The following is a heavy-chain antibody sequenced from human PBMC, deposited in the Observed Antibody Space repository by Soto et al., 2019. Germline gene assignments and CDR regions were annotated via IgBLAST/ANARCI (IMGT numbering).Heavy chain of an antibody. CDR3: AKSPNTPFRRWLRQRGVLGVPPSYFDY. CDR2: ISYDSGAI. Sequence: GGSLSLSCAASGVTFVEYAMHWVRQAPGKGLEWVSGISYDSGAIGYADSVKSRFTISRDNSKNTLYLQMNSLRAEDTAVYYCAKSPNTPFRRWLRQRGVLGVPPSYFDYWGQGTLVTVSS. CDR1: GVTFVEYA. J-gene: IGHJ4*02. D-gene: IGHD5-12*01. V-gene: IGHV3-9*01.